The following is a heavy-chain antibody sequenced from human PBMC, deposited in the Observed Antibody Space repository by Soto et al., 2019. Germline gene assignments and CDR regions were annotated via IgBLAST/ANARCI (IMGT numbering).Heavy chain of an antibody. CDR3: VRRHVSWVSAHFDY. J-gene: IGHJ4*01. CDR1: GYTFTSYG. V-gene: IGHV1-3*01. Sequence: GASVKVSCKASGYTFTSYGIHWVRQAPGQRLEWMGWINAANGDTKYSPKLQGRVTITRDTSASTAYMELSSLRSEDTAVYYCVRRHVSWVSAHFDYWGHGTPVTVSS. CDR2: INAANGDT. D-gene: IGHD2-8*01.